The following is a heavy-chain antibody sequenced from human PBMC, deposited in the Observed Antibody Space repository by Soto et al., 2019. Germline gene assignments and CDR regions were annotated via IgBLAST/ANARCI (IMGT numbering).Heavy chain of an antibody. J-gene: IGHJ6*02. CDR1: GYTLTELS. D-gene: IGHD2-15*01. V-gene: IGHV1-24*01. CDR2: FDPEDGET. Sequence: GASVKVSCKVSGYTLTELSIHWVRQAPGKGLEWMGGFDPEDGETIYAQKFQGRVTMTEDTSTDTAYMELSSLRSEDTAVYYCATLGYCSGGSCPAWANTPYYIRYGMDVWGQGTTVTVSS. CDR3: ATLGYCSGGSCPAWANTPYYIRYGMDV.